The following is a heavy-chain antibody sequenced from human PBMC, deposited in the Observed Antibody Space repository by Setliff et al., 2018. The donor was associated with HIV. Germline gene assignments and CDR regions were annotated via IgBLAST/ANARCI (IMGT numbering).Heavy chain of an antibody. CDR1: GGSFSGYY. D-gene: IGHD3-10*01. Sequence: SETLSLSCAVYGGSFSGYYWSWIRQPPGKGLEWIGEINHSGSTNYNPSLKSRVTISVDTPKNQFSLKLSSVTAADTAVYYCARDHGSFDSWGRGTLVTVSS. J-gene: IGHJ4*02. V-gene: IGHV4-34*01. CDR3: ARDHGSFDS. CDR2: INHSGST.